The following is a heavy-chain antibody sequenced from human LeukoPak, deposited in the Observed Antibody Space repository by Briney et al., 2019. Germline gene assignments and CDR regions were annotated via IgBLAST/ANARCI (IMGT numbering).Heavy chain of an antibody. CDR3: AKPRAMTTGVGRYFDL. V-gene: IGHV3-23*01. Sequence: GGSLRLSCGASGFTFTSYAMSWIRQAPGKGLEWVSAISGGAENTYYGDSVKGRFTISRDNSKKTLYLQMNSLRAEDTATYYCAKPRAMTTGVGRYFDLWGRGTLVTVSS. CDR2: ISGGAENT. J-gene: IGHJ2*01. CDR1: GFTFTSYA. D-gene: IGHD1-1*01.